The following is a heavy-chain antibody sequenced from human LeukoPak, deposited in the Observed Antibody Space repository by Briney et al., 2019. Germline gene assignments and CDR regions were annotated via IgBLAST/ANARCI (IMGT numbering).Heavy chain of an antibody. J-gene: IGHJ5*02. D-gene: IGHD3-10*01. CDR3: ARALMTLVRGVPRTTWFHP. Sequence: ASETLSLTCAVFGVSFSGYYWTWVRQAPGKGLAWIGEINESGTTNYNASHNNRVTISVDTSKNQFSLKLSSLTAADTAVFYCARALMTLVRGVPRTTWFHPWGQGTLVTVSS. V-gene: IGHV4-34*01. CDR1: GVSFSGYY. CDR2: INESGTT.